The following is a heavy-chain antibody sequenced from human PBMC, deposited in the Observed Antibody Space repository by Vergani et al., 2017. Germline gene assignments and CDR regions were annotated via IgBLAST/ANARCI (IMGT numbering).Heavy chain of an antibody. CDR2: TYYSGST. V-gene: IGHV4-31*11. J-gene: IGHJ3*02. CDR3: ARAPIESAIFGVVIIRFAFDI. CDR1: GGPISSGGYH. Sequence: QVQLQESGPGLVKPSQTLSLTCAVSGGPISSGGYHWSRPRPHPGKGLEWIGYTYYSGSTYYNPSLKSRVTISVDTSKNQFSLKLSSVTAADAAVYYCARAPIESAIFGVVIIRFAFDIWGQGTMVTVSS. D-gene: IGHD3-3*01.